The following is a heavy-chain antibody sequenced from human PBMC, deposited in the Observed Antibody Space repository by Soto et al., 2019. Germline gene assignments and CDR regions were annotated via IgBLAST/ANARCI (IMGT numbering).Heavy chain of an antibody. V-gene: IGHV3-33*01. CDR1: GFTFSTYG. J-gene: IGHJ6*02. D-gene: IGHD5-12*01. CDR3: ARDIGGYDYHYYYGMDV. Sequence: GGSLRLSCEASGFTFSTYGMHGFRQAPGKGLEWVAVIWYDGSNKYYADSVKGRFTISRDNSKNTLYLQMNSLRAEDTAVYYCARDIGGYDYHYYYGMDVWGQGTTVTVSS. CDR2: IWYDGSNK.